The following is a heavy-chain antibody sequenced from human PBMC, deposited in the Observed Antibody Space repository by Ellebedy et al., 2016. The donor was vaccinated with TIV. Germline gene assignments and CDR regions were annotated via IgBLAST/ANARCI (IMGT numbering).Heavy chain of an antibody. D-gene: IGHD6-19*01. Sequence: GESLKISCAASGFPFSDLYLEWVRQAPGKGLEWVGRIRNKANSYTTEYAASVKGRFTISRDDSKNSLYLQMNSLKTEDTAVYYCARSRSGWDYWGQGTLVTVSS. CDR2: IRNKANSYTT. J-gene: IGHJ4*02. CDR1: GFPFSDLY. V-gene: IGHV3-72*01. CDR3: ARSRSGWDY.